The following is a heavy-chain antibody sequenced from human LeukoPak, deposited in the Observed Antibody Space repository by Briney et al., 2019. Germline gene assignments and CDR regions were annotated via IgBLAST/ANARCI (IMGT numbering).Heavy chain of an antibody. J-gene: IGHJ4*02. CDR1: GFTFSSYE. CDR3: ARDSTYYYGSGSFYDY. Sequence: GGSLRLSCAASGFTFSSYEMNWVRQAPGKGLEWVSYISSSGSTIYYADSVKGRFTISRDNAKNSLYLQMNSLRAEDTAVYYCARDSTYYYGSGSFYDYWGQGTLVTVSS. V-gene: IGHV3-48*03. CDR2: ISSSGSTI. D-gene: IGHD3-10*01.